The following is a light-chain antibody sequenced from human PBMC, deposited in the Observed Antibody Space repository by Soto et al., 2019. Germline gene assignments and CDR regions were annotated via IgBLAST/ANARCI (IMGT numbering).Light chain of an antibody. CDR1: QGLSGY. CDR2: SAS. CDR3: QQSHSTPYT. Sequence: DIQLTQSPSSLSVSIGVRVTITCRASQGLSGYLNWYRQKPGRAPELLIYSASTLQAGVPSRFSGRGSEADYTLTITSLQSEDLATDYCQQSHSTPYTFGQGTKLEL. J-gene: IGKJ2*01. V-gene: IGKV1-39*01.